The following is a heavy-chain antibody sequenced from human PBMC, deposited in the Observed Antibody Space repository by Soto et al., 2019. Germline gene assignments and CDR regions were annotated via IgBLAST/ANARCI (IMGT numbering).Heavy chain of an antibody. CDR1: GFTFDSYA. CDR2: ISDTGGST. CDR3: AKEEIGDEAYFDY. J-gene: IGHJ4*02. Sequence: GGSLRLSCVASGFTFDSYAMNWVRQAPGKGLEWVSGISDTGGSTYYAGSVKGRFTISRDNSRKTLYLHVNSLRAEDTAVYYCAKEEIGDEAYFDYWGQGIPVTVS. V-gene: IGHV3-23*01.